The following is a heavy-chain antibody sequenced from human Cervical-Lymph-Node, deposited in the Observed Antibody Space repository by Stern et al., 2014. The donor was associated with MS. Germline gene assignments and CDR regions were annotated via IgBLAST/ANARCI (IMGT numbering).Heavy chain of an antibody. CDR1: GFIFSKAW. Sequence: QLEESGGDLAKPGESLRLSCAGSGFIFSKAWMTWVRQAPGKGLQWVGRIKPKTAGGTTHYSIPVQGSFTNYRDDSNTTLHLNMNSLKTDDAAVYYCTPDEVANFAHWGQGTLVTVSS. J-gene: IGHJ5*02. CDR2: IKPKTAGGTT. V-gene: IGHV3-15*01. CDR3: TPDEVANFAH.